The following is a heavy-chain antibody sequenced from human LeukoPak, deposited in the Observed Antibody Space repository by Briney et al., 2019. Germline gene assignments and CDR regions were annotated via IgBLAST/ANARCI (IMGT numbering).Heavy chain of an antibody. V-gene: IGHV3-7*01. CDR3: ARRGTYQNWFDP. CDR2: IKDDGSEK. D-gene: IGHD3-16*01. Sequence: GGSLRLSCAASGFTFSSYGMHWVRQAPGKGLEWVATIKDDGSEKYYVDSVSGRFTISRDNAKNSLYLQMNSLRAEDTAVYYCARRGTYQNWFDPWGQGTLVTVSS. J-gene: IGHJ5*02. CDR1: GFTFSSYG.